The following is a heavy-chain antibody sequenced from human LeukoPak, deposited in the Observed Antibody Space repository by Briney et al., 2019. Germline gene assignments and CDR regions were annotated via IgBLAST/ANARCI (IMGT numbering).Heavy chain of an antibody. V-gene: IGHV4-61*02. D-gene: IGHD5/OR15-5a*01. CDR2: IYTSGST. J-gene: IGHJ6*03. CDR3: ARARSIECAVGFYYSDYMYV. Sequence: SETLSLTCTVSGGSISSASYYWGWIRQPAGKGLEWIGRIYTSGSTNYNPSLKSRVTISVDTSKNQFSLKLSSVTAADTAVYFGARARSIECAVGFYYSDYMYVWGKGTTVTVSS. CDR1: GGSISSASYY.